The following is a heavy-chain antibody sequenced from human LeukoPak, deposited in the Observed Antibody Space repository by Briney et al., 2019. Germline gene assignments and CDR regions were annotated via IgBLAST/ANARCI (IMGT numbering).Heavy chain of an antibody. V-gene: IGHV1-2*02. J-gene: IGHJ6*01. CDR2: IDAYSGGT. Sequence: ASVKDSCKASGYTFTGYYIHWVRQAPGQGLEWMGWIDAYSGGTICAQKFQGRLTMTRDTSITTAYLELTRLISDDTSVYYCAREESVATIYYYYYAMDVWGQGTTVTVSS. CDR1: GYTFTGYY. D-gene: IGHD5-24*01. CDR3: AREESVATIYYYYYAMDV.